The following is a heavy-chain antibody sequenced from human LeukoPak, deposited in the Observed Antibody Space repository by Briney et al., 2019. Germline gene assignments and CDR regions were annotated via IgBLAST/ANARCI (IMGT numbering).Heavy chain of an antibody. D-gene: IGHD3-16*01. V-gene: IGHV3-23*01. Sequence: PGGSLRLSCAPSGFTFSNYAMSWGRQAPGKGLEWVSAISETGGTIHYADSVRGRFIISRDNSKNTLYLQMNSLRAEDTAVYYCAREMTIITYSFDSWGQGTLVTVSS. CDR1: GFTFSNYA. CDR3: AREMTIITYSFDS. CDR2: ISETGGTI. J-gene: IGHJ4*02.